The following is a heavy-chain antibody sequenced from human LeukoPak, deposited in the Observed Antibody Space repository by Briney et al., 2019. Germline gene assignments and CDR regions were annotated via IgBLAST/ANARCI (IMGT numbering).Heavy chain of an antibody. CDR3: ARGGSRVTTINILDY. CDR2: IRVYNGNT. V-gene: IGHV1-18*01. J-gene: IGHJ4*02. D-gene: IGHD5-24*01. CDR1: GYTFTSYG. Sequence: RASVTVSCKASGYTFTSYGISWVRQAPGQGLEWMGWIRVYNGNTNYAQKFKNRVTMTTDTSTNTAYMELRSLGSDDTAVYYCARGGSRVTTINILDYWGQGTLVTVSS.